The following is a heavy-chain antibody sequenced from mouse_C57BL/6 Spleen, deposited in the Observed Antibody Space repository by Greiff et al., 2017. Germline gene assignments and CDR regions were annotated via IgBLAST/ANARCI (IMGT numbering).Heavy chain of an antibody. CDR3: ARETALYFDY. Sequence: EVQLQQSGPELVKPGASVKISCKASGYTFTDYYMNWVKQSHGKSLEWIGDINPNNGGTSYNQKFKGKATLTVDKSSSTAYMELRSLTSEDSAVYYCARETALYFDYWGQGTTLTVSS. J-gene: IGHJ2*01. D-gene: IGHD3-2*01. V-gene: IGHV1-26*01. CDR1: GYTFTDYY. CDR2: INPNNGGT.